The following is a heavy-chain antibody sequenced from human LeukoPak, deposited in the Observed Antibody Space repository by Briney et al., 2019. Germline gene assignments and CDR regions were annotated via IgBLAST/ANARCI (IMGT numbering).Heavy chain of an antibody. CDR2: INHSGST. CDR1: GGSFSGYY. J-gene: IGHJ6*04. D-gene: IGHD2-2*01. CDR3: ARGSSNRRGVGFGVDV. V-gene: IGHV4-34*01. Sequence: SETLSLTCAVYGGSFSGYYWSWIRQPPGKGLEWIGEINHSGSTNYNPSLKSRVTISVDKSKNQFSLKLSSVTAADTAVYYCARGSSNRRGVGFGVDVWGKGTTVTVSS.